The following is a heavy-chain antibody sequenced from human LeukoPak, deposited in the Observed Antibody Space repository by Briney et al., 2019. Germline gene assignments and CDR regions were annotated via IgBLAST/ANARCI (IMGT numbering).Heavy chain of an antibody. V-gene: IGHV4-61*02. CDR1: GGSISSGSYY. CDR2: IYTSGST. J-gene: IGHJ5*02. D-gene: IGHD3-10*01. CDR3: ARDPITMVRGVPAFDP. Sequence: SETLSLTCTVSGGSISSGSYYWSWIRQPAGKGLGWIGRIYTSGSTNYNPSLKSRVTISVDTSKNQFSLKLSSVTAADTAVYYCARDPITMVRGVPAFDPWGQGTLVTVSS.